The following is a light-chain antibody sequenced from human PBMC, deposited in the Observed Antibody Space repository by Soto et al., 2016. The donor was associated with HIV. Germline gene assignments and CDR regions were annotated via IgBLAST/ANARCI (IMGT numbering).Light chain of an antibody. V-gene: IGKV1-27*01. CDR3: LQDYSXPPT. J-gene: IGKJ4*01. Sequence: DIQMTQSPSSLSASVGDRVTITCRASQGISNYLAWYQQKPGKVPNLLIYALQSGVPSRFSGSGSGTDFTLTISSLQPEDSATYFCLQDYSXPPTFGGGTKVEIK. CDR1: QGISNY.